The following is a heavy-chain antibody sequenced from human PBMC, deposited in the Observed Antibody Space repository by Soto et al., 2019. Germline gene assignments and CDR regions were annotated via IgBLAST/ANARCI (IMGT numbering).Heavy chain of an antibody. J-gene: IGHJ6*02. Sequence: SETLSITCAVYGGSFSGYYWSWIRQPPGKGLEWIGEINHSGSTNYNPSLKSRVTISVDTSKNQFSLKLSSVTAADTAVYYCARGRSGVGATTRYYYYYGMDVWGQGTTVTVSS. CDR3: ARGRSGVGATTRYYYYYGMDV. V-gene: IGHV4-34*01. CDR2: INHSGST. D-gene: IGHD1-26*01. CDR1: GGSFSGYY.